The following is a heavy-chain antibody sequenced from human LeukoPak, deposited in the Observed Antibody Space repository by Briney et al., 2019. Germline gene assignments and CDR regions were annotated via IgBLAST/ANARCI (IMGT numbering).Heavy chain of an antibody. V-gene: IGHV1-69*02. Sequence: SVKVSCKASGGTFSSYTISWVRQAPGQGLEWMGRIIPILGIANYAQKFQGRVTITADKSTSTAYMDLSILRSEYRAVDSGASVQCPVRVRQLLLLIWGERPLVTVSS. CDR2: IIPILGIA. CDR1: GGTFSSYT. D-gene: IGHD2-2*01. CDR3: ASVQCPVRVRQLLLLI. J-gene: IGHJ4*02.